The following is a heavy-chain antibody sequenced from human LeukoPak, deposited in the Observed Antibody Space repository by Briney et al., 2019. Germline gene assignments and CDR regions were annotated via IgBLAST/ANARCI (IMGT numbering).Heavy chain of an antibody. D-gene: IGHD4-17*01. J-gene: IGHJ4*02. CDR1: GGSISSGTYY. CDR2: IYTSGNT. Sequence: PSETLSLTCTVSGGSISSGTYYWSWIRQPAGKGLEWIGRIYTSGNTNYNPSLKSRVTISVDTSKNQFSLKLSSVTAADTAVYYCARGVTVTKPYYFDYWGQGTLVTVSS. CDR3: ARGVTVTKPYYFDY. V-gene: IGHV4-61*02.